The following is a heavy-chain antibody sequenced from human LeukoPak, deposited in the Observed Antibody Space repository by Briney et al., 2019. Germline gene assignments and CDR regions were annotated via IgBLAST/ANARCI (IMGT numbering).Heavy chain of an antibody. V-gene: IGHV4-38-2*02. J-gene: IGHJ3*02. CDR2: IYHSGST. CDR1: GYSISSGHY. D-gene: IGHD3-10*01. CDR3: ARDNFAYGSGSYYAFDI. Sequence: SETLSLTCTVSGYSISSGHYWGWIRQPPGKGLEWIGSIYHSGSTYYNPSLKSRVTISVDTSKNQFSLKLSSVTAADTAVYYCARDNFAYGSGSYYAFDIWGQGTMVTVSS.